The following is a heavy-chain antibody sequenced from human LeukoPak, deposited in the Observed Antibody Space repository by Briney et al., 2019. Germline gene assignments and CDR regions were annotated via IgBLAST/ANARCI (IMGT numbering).Heavy chain of an antibody. Sequence: GGSLRLSCGASGFTFSSYGMHWVRQAPGKGLEWVAFIRYDGSNKYYADSVKCRFTISRDNSKNTLYLKMNSLRAEDTAVYYCAYTKAPYYFDYWGQGTLVTVSS. D-gene: IGHD5-18*01. J-gene: IGHJ4*02. CDR3: AYTKAPYYFDY. V-gene: IGHV3-30*02. CDR2: IRYDGSNK. CDR1: GFTFSSYG.